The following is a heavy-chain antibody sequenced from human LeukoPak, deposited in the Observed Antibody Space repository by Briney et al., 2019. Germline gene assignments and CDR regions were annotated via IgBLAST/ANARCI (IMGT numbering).Heavy chain of an antibody. Sequence: GSLRLSCAASGFTFDDYGMSWVRQAPGKGLEWVSGINWNGGSTGYADSVKGRFTISRDNAKNSLYLQMNSLRAEDTALYHCARVPSWHDYGDYYFDYWGQGTLVTVSS. CDR3: ARVPSWHDYGDYYFDY. CDR2: INWNGGST. D-gene: IGHD4-17*01. CDR1: GFTFDDYG. V-gene: IGHV3-20*01. J-gene: IGHJ4*02.